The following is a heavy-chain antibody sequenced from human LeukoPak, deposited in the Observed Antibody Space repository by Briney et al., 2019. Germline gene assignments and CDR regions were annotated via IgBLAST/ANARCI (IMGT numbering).Heavy chain of an antibody. J-gene: IGHJ4*02. Sequence: GGSLRLSCAASGFSFSTYSMNWVRQAPGKGLEWVSYISSSGSTIYYADSVKGRFTISRDNAKNSLYLQMNSLRAEDTAVYYCARRYCSSTSCLFDYWGQGTLVIVSS. V-gene: IGHV3-48*04. D-gene: IGHD2-2*01. CDR1: GFSFSTYS. CDR2: ISSSGSTI. CDR3: ARRYCSSTSCLFDY.